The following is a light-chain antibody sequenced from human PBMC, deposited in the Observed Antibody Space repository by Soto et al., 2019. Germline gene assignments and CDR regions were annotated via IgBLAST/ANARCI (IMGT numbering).Light chain of an antibody. Sequence: DIQMTQTPSTLSASVGDRVTITCRASQSVRNGLAWYQQKPGKAPKLLIYDASSLESGVPSRFSVSGFGTEFTLTISSLQPDDFATYYCQQFNTYSYTFGQGTRVEIK. V-gene: IGKV1-5*01. CDR3: QQFNTYSYT. J-gene: IGKJ2*01. CDR1: QSVRNG. CDR2: DAS.